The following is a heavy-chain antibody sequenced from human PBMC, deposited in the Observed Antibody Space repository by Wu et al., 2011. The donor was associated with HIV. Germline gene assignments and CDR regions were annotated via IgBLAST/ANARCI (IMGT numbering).Heavy chain of an antibody. V-gene: IGHV1-69-2*01. CDR2: LDPENGET. J-gene: IGHJ4*02. Sequence: VQLVQSGAEVKKPGSSVKVSCKASGGTFSDSAISWVQQAPGKGLEWMGVLDPENGETLYAEKFQGRVTMTADTSTDTIHLELSVRSEDTAVYYCAMGPQPTSSWYLNAFDYWGQGTLVTVSS. CDR1: GGTFSDSA. CDR3: AMGPQPTSSWYLNAFDY. D-gene: IGHD6-13*01.